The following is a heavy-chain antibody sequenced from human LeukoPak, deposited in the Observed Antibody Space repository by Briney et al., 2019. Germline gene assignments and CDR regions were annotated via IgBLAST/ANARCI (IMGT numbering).Heavy chain of an antibody. CDR3: ARRARYYDSSGHSPDLDY. CDR2: IYHSGST. D-gene: IGHD3-22*01. V-gene: IGHV4-30-2*01. CDR1: GGSISSGGYS. Sequence: SQTLSLTCAVSGGSISSGGYSWSWIRQPPGKGLEWIGYIYHSGSTYYNPSLKSRVTISVDRSKNQFSLKLSSVTAADTAVYYCARRARYYDSSGHSPDLDYWGQGTLVTVSS. J-gene: IGHJ4*02.